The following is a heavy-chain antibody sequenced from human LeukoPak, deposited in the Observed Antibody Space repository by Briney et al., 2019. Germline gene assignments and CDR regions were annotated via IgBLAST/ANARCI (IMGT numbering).Heavy chain of an antibody. CDR1: GFTFDEYA. V-gene: IGHV3-9*01. J-gene: IGHJ4*02. CDR3: AKGTLGIVDSSCDY. D-gene: IGHD2-15*01. Sequence: GGSLRLSCAASGFTFDEYAMHWVRLAPGKGLEWVSGISWNSGSIGYADSVKGRFTISRDNAKNSLYLQMNSLRTEDTALYYCAKGTLGIVDSSCDYWGQGTQVTVSS. CDR2: ISWNSGSI.